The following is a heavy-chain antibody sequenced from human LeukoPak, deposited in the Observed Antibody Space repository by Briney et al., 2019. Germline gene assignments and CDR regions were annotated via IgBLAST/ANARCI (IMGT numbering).Heavy chain of an antibody. CDR2: ISYDGSNK. V-gene: IGHV3-30-3*01. CDR3: VRDVWFGECWFDS. D-gene: IGHD3-10*01. CDR1: GFTFSSYA. J-gene: IGHJ5*01. Sequence: QPGRSLRISCAASGFTFSSYAMHWVRQAPGKGLEWVAVISYDGSNKYYADSVKGRFTISRDNSKNTLYLQMNSLRAEDTAVYYCVRDVWFGECWFDSWGQGTLVTVSS.